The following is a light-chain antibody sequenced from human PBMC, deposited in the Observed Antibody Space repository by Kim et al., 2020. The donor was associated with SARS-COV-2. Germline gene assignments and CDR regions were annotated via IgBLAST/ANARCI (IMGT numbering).Light chain of an antibody. V-gene: IGLV3-19*01. CDR3: NSRGSNDKVL. Sequence: SSELTQDPAVSVALGQTVRITCQGDSLRSYYATWYQQKPGQAPIVVIYGKNNRPSGIPDRFSGSSSGDTASLPITGTQAGDEADYYCNSRGSNDKVLFGG. J-gene: IGLJ2*01. CDR2: GKN. CDR1: SLRSYY.